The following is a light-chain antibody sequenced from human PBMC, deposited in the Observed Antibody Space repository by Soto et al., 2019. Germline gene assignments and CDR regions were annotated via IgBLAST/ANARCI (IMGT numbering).Light chain of an antibody. CDR1: QSISDK. V-gene: IGKV3-15*01. CDR2: RGS. Sequence: EVLMTQSPDTLYVSPGERVTLSCRASQSISDKLAWYQQKPGQGPRLLVYRGSIRTLGIPARFSGSESGTEFTLTISSLQSDDVAVEYCQQYNTWPITFGQGTRLEIK. CDR3: QQYNTWPIT. J-gene: IGKJ5*01.